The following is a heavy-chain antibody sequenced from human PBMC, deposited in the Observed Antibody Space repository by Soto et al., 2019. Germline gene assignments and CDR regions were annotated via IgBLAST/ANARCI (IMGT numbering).Heavy chain of an antibody. J-gene: IGHJ4*02. CDR1: GFTFSSYA. CDR2: ISGSGGST. CDR3: AKDHPPGGPPAIVVTRGYYFDY. Sequence: GGSLRLSCAASGFTFSSYAMSWVRQAPGKGLEWVSAISGSGGSTYYADSVKGRFTISRDNSKNTLYLQMNSLRAEDTAVYYCAKDHPPGGPPAIVVTRGYYFDYWGQGTLVTVSS. D-gene: IGHD3-22*01. V-gene: IGHV3-23*01.